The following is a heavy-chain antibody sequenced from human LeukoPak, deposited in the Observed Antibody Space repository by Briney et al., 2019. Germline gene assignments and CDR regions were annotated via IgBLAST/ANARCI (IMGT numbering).Heavy chain of an antibody. CDR3: ASTGGLDAFDI. V-gene: IGHV4-61*05. J-gene: IGHJ3*02. Sequence: SETLSLTCTVSGGSISSSSYYWGWIRQPPGKGLEWIGYIYYSGSTNYNPSLKSRVTISVDTSKNQFSLKLSSVTAADTAVYYCASTGGLDAFDIWGQGTMVTVSS. CDR2: IYYSGST. D-gene: IGHD2-8*02. CDR1: GGSISSSSYY.